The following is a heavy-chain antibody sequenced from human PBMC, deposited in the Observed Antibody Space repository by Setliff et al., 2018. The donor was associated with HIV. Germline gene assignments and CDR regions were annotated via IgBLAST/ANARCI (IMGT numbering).Heavy chain of an antibody. V-gene: IGHV3-23*01. CDR1: GFKFGEFA. Sequence: GGSLRLSCVASGFKFGEFAMSWVRQAPGKGLEWLSAISDSGDSTFYADSVKGRFTISRDNAKNSLNLQLNSLRAEDTAVYYCSKWLSVGGQGTLVTVSS. J-gene: IGHJ4*02. CDR2: ISDSGDST. CDR3: SKWLSV. D-gene: IGHD3-22*01.